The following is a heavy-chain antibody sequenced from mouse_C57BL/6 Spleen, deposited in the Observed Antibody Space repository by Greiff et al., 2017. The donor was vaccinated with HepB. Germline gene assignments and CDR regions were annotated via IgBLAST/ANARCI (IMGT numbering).Heavy chain of an antibody. V-gene: IGHV1-76*01. CDR1: GYTFTDYY. CDR2: IYPGSGNT. CDR3: ARRGYSNYGAMDY. Sequence: QVQLKQSGAELVRPGASVKLSCKASGYTFTDYYINWVKQRPGQGLEWIARIYPGSGNTYYNEKFKGKATLTAEKSSSTAYMQLSSLTSEDSAVYFCARRGYSNYGAMDYWGQGTSVTVSS. J-gene: IGHJ4*01. D-gene: IGHD2-5*01.